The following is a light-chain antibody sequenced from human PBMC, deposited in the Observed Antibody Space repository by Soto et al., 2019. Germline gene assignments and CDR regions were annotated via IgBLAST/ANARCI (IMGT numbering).Light chain of an antibody. J-gene: IGLJ1*01. CDR1: SSNIGAGYD. CDR3: QSYDRSLSGTGV. V-gene: IGLV1-40*01. Sequence: QSVLTQPPSVSGAPGQRVTISCTGSSSNIGAGYDVHWYQQLPGTAPKLLIYGNSNRPSGVPDRFSGSKSGTSASLAITGRQAEDEADYYCQSYDRSLSGTGVFGTGTKLTVL. CDR2: GNS.